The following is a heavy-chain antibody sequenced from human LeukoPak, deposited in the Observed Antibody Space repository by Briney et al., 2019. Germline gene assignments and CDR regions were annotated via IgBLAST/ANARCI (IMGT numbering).Heavy chain of an antibody. Sequence: PSETLSLTCTVSGGSISSNSHYWGWIRQPPGKGLEWIGYIYYSGSTNYNPSLKSRVTISVDTSKNQFSLKLSSVTAADTAVYYCARGSAIIRIHLGMFDPWGHGTLVTVSS. CDR1: GGSISSNSHY. CDR3: ARGSAIIRIHLGMFDP. CDR2: IYYSGST. D-gene: IGHD1-26*01. V-gene: IGHV4-61*05. J-gene: IGHJ5*02.